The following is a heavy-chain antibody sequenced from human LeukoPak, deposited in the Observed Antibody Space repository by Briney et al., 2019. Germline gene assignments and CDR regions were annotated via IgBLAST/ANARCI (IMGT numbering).Heavy chain of an antibody. J-gene: IGHJ4*02. CDR2: ISGSAAST. D-gene: IGHD2-2*01. CDR1: GFTFSTYS. CDR3: AKEVPCSSTSCFFPALDY. Sequence: GSLRLSCATSGFTFSTYSMSWDRQAPGKGLEWVSAISGSAASTYHADSVKGRFTISRDNSKNTLYLQMNSLRAEDTALYYCAKEVPCSSTSCFFPALDYWGQGTLVTVSS. V-gene: IGHV3-23*01.